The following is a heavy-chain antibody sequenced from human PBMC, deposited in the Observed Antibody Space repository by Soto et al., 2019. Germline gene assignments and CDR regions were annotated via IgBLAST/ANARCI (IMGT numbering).Heavy chain of an antibody. V-gene: IGHV3-53*01. Sequence: EVQLVESGGGLIQPGGSLRLSCAASGFTFSSNDMHWVRQAPGKGLEWVSLIYSGGSTYYADSVKGRFTISGDNSKNTLYLQMSSLRAEDTAVYYCATRPLLPGAPWGQGTMVTVSS. CDR1: GFTFSSND. CDR2: IYSGGST. CDR3: ATRPLLPGAP. D-gene: IGHD3-22*01. J-gene: IGHJ3*01.